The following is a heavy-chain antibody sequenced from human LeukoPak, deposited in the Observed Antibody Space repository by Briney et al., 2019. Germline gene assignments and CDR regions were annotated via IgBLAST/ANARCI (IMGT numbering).Heavy chain of an antibody. J-gene: IGHJ4*02. CDR2: FSGSGGNT. Sequence: GGSLRLSCAASGFSFSSYAMSWVRQAPGKGLEWVSSFSGSGGNTYHADSVKGRFTISRDSSKNTLFLQMNRLRPEDAAVYYCAKAPVTTCRGAFCYPFDYWGLGTLVTVSS. CDR3: AKAPVTTCRGAFCYPFDY. CDR1: GFSFSSYA. D-gene: IGHD2-15*01. V-gene: IGHV3-23*01.